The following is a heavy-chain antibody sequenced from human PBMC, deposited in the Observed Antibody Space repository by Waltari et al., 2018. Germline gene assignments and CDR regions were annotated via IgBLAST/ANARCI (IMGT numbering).Heavy chain of an antibody. CDR3: AKNHLDIFYSSGWYPNYYYGMDV. CDR2: INPNSGGT. CDR1: GYTFTGYY. J-gene: IGHJ6*02. D-gene: IGHD6-19*01. Sequence: QVQLVQSGAEVKKPGASVKVSCKASGYTFTGYYMHWVRQAPGQGLEWMGWINPNSGGTNYAQKFQGRVTMTRDTSISTAYMELSRLRSDDTAVYYCAKNHLDIFYSSGWYPNYYYGMDVWGQGTTVTVSS. V-gene: IGHV1-2*02.